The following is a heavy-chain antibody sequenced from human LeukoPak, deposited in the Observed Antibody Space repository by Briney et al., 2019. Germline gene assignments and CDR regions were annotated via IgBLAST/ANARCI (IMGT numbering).Heavy chain of an antibody. CDR1: GFTFSSYA. Sequence: GGSLRLSCAASGFTFSSYAMSWVRQAPGKGLEWVSVIYSGGSTYYADSVKGRFTISRDKSKNTMYLQMNSLRAEDTAVYYCARGAARENWGQGTLVTVSS. CDR3: ARGAAREN. J-gene: IGHJ4*02. D-gene: IGHD6-6*01. CDR2: IYSGGST. V-gene: IGHV3-53*01.